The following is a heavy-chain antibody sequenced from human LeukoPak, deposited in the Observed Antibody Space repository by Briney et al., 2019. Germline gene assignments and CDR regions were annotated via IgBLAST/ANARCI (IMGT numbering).Heavy chain of an antibody. CDR2: VSSYNGDT. D-gene: IGHD5-24*01. Sequence: ASVKVSCKASGSIFITYGIIWVRQAPGQGLEGMGWVSSYNGDTKYAQKFQDRVTMPRHLSTSTAYVELKDLTSDDTAVYFCANPPMAHFGTWGQGTLVTVSS. V-gene: IGHV1-18*01. J-gene: IGHJ5*02. CDR1: GSIFITYG. CDR3: ANPPMAHFGT.